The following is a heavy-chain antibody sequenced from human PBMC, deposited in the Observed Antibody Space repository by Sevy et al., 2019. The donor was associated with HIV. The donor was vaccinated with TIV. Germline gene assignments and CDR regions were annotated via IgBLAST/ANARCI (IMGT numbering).Heavy chain of an antibody. D-gene: IGHD6-13*01. Sequence: GGSLRLSCAASGFSLSTYWMSWVRQAPGKGLEWVANIKQDGSVKYYVDSVKGRFTISRDNARNFLYLQMNSLIAEDTALYYCVRAIAADGSFWGQGTLVTVSS. CDR2: IKQDGSVK. CDR3: VRAIAADGSF. CDR1: GFSLSTYW. J-gene: IGHJ1*01. V-gene: IGHV3-7*01.